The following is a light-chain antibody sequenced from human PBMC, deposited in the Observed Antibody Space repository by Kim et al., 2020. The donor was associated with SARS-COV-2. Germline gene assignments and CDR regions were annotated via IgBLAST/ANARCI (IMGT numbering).Light chain of an antibody. J-gene: IGKJ3*01. Sequence: AYVENGVTVTCRASQDIGIYLALYQQTPGKAPKLLIYHASTLQRGGPSRFSGSGSETDFTLTISTLQHDDFATYYWQHLYRYPTFGPGTKVDIK. CDR2: HAS. V-gene: IGKV1-9*01. CDR3: QHLYRYPT. CDR1: QDIGIY.